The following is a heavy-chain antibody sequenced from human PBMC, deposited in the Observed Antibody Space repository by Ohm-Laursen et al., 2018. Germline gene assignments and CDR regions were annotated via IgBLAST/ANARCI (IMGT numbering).Heavy chain of an antibody. CDR2: ISSGGTTI. CDR3: ARERGTYRDAFDI. D-gene: IGHD3-16*01. CDR1: GFTFSSYE. V-gene: IGHV3-48*03. Sequence: SLRLSCSASGFTFSSYEMNWVRQAPGKGLEWVSYISSGGTTIYYTDSVEGRFTISRDNAKNSLYLQMSGLRAEDTAVYYCARERGTYRDAFDIWGQGTMVTVSP. J-gene: IGHJ3*02.